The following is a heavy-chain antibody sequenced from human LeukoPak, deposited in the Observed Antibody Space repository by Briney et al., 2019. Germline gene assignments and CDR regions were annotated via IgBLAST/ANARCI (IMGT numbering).Heavy chain of an antibody. CDR3: ARDLAWDAFDI. Sequence: GGSLRLSCGASGFTFSNYWMHWVRQAPGKGLVWVSRINSDGSRTDYADSVKGRFTISRDNAKNTLYLQMNSLRAEDTAVYYCARDLAWDAFDIWGQGTMVTVSS. V-gene: IGHV3-74*01. CDR1: GFTFSNYW. CDR2: INSDGSRT. J-gene: IGHJ3*02.